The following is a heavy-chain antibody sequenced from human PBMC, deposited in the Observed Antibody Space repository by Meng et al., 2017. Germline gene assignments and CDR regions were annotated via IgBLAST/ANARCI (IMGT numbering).Heavy chain of an antibody. CDR2: ISYDGSNK. CDR1: GFTFSSYA. D-gene: IGHD3-10*01. Sequence: GGSLRLSCAASGFTFSSYAMHWVRQAPGKGLEWVAVISYDGSNKYYADSVKGRFTISRDNSKNTLYPQMNSLRAEDTAVYYCARGRPFQRITMVRGVITFGGFDYWGQGTLVTVSS. CDR3: ARGRPFQRITMVRGVITFGGFDY. V-gene: IGHV3-30*04. J-gene: IGHJ4*02.